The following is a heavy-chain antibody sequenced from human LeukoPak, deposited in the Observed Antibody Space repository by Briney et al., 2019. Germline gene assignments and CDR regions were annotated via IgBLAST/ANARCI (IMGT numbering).Heavy chain of an antibody. V-gene: IGHV3-23*01. CDR3: AKVAHYYGSGSYYEYYFDY. Sequence: PGGSLRLSCAGSGFTFRSYAMSWVRQAPGKGLEWVSAISGSGGGTHYGDSVKGRFTMSRDNSMDTLYLQMNSLRDEDTATYYCAKVAHYYGSGSYYEYYFDYWGQGTLVTVSS. CDR1: GFTFRSYA. J-gene: IGHJ4*02. D-gene: IGHD3-10*01. CDR2: ISGSGGGT.